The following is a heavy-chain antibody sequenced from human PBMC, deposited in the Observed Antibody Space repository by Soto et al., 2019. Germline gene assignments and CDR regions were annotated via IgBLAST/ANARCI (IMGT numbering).Heavy chain of an antibody. CDR2: IKSKTDGGTT. D-gene: IGHD6-13*01. V-gene: IGHV3-15*01. CDR3: TTDLQQPDGDYYYYYMDV. CDR1: GFTFSNAW. J-gene: IGHJ6*03. Sequence: GGSLRLSCAASGFTFSNAWMSWVRQAPGKGLEWVGRIKSKTDGGTTDYAAPVKGGFTISRDDSKNTLYLQMNSLKTEDTAVYYCTTDLQQPDGDYYYYYMDVWGKGTTVTVSS.